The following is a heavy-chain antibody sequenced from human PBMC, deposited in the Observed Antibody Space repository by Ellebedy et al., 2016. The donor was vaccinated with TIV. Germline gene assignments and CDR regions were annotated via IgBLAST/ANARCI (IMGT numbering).Heavy chain of an antibody. CDR3: AKFPYYYDSSGYSF. Sequence: PGGSLRLSCAASGFTFSNYGMHWVRQAPGKGLEWVSFIQYHGTDTYFADSVKGRFTISRDNSKNTLYLRMNSLRAEDTAVYYCAKFPYYYDSSGYSFWGQGTLVTVSS. J-gene: IGHJ4*02. CDR2: IQYHGTDT. V-gene: IGHV3-30*02. D-gene: IGHD3-22*01. CDR1: GFTFSNYG.